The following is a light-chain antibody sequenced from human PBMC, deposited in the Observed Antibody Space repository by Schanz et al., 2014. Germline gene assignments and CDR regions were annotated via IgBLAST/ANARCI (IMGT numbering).Light chain of an antibody. J-gene: IGKJ1*01. CDR3: MQALQTPT. CDR1: QSLLHSNGYNY. CDR2: LGS. Sequence: DILMTQSPLSLPVTPGEPASISCRSSQSLLHSNGYNYLDWYLQKPGQSPQVLIYLGSNRASGVPDRFSGSGSGTDFTLKSSRVEAEDVGVYYCMQALQTPTFGQGTKVEIK. V-gene: IGKV2-28*01.